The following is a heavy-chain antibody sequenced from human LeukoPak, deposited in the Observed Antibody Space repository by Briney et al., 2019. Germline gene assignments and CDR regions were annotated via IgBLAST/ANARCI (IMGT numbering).Heavy chain of an antibody. Sequence: ASVKVSCKVSGYTLTELSMHWVRQAPGKGLEWMGGFDPEDGETIYAQKLQGRVTMTTDTSTSTAYMELRSLRSDDTAVYYCARDNGYSYGYGIDYWGQGTLVTVSS. CDR1: GYTLTELS. CDR2: FDPEDGET. V-gene: IGHV1-24*01. D-gene: IGHD5-18*01. CDR3: ARDNGYSYGYGIDY. J-gene: IGHJ4*02.